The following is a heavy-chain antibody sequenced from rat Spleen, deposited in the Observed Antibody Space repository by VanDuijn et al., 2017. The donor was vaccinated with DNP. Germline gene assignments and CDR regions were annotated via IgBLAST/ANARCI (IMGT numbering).Heavy chain of an antibody. CDR2: IHYDGGNS. V-gene: IGHV5-22*01. CDR1: GFTFSDYY. J-gene: IGHJ2*01. Sequence: EVQLVESGGDLVQPGRSLKLSCAASGFTFSDYYMAWVRQTPTKGLEWVAYIHYDGGNSYYRDSVKGRFKISRDNGKSTLSLQMNSLRSEDIATYYCVIYYSGYNFFDYWGQGVMVTVSS. CDR3: VIYYSGYNFFDY. D-gene: IGHD4-3*01.